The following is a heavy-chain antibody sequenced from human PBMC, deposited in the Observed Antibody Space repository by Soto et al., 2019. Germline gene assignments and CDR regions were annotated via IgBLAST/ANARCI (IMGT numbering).Heavy chain of an antibody. CDR2: IYWDDDK. V-gene: IGHV2-5*08. J-gene: IGHJ6*02. Sequence: SGPTLVNPTQTLTLTCTFSGFSLSTSGMCVSWIRQPPGKTLEWLAFIYWDDDKRYRPSLKSRLSITKDTSKNQVVLTMTNMDPVDTATYFCAHRIGWGGPPPPTAYSGLDVWGQGTTVTVSS. CDR3: AHRIGWGGPPPPTAYSGLDV. D-gene: IGHD2-21*01. CDR1: GFSLSTSGMC.